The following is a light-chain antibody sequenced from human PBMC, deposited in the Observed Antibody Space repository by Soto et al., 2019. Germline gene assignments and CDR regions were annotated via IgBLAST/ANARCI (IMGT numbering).Light chain of an antibody. Sequence: IALTQSPGTLSLSPGERATLSCRASQTISRNFLAWYQQKPGQAPRLLIYGASKRATGIPDRFSGSGSGAEFTLTISRLEPEDFAVYYCQQYNNWPPWTFGQGTKVEIK. V-gene: IGKV3-20*01. CDR2: GAS. CDR3: QQYNNWPPWT. J-gene: IGKJ1*01. CDR1: QTISRNF.